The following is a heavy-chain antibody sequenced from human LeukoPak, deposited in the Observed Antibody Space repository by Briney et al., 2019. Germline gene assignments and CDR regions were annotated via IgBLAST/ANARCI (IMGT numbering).Heavy chain of an antibody. CDR1: GGSFSGYY. Sequence: SETLSLTYAVYGGSFSGYYWSWIRQPPGKGLEWIGEINHSGSTNYNPSLKSRVTISVDTSKNQFSLKLSSVTAADTAVYYCARGRGTYYDFWSGYFQGGQGTLVTVSS. V-gene: IGHV4-34*01. D-gene: IGHD3-3*01. CDR2: INHSGST. J-gene: IGHJ4*02. CDR3: ARGRGTYYDFWSGYFQ.